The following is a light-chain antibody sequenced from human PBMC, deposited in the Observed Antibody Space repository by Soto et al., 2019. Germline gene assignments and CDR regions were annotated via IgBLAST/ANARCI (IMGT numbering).Light chain of an antibody. Sequence: EIVLTQSPATLSLSPGEIATLSCMASQSVSSYLAWYQQKPGQAPRLLIYDASNRATGIPARFSGSGSGTDFTLTISSLEPEDLAVYYCQQRSNWPYPFGQGTKLELK. CDR2: DAS. V-gene: IGKV3-11*01. J-gene: IGKJ2*01. CDR1: QSVSSY. CDR3: QQRSNWPYP.